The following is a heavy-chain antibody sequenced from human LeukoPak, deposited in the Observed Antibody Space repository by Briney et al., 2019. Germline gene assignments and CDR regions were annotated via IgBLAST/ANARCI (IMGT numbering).Heavy chain of an antibody. CDR3: ARVASYYDILTGYNYYGMDV. D-gene: IGHD3-9*01. J-gene: IGHJ6*01. V-gene: IGHV4-59*01. CDR2: IYSCGST. Sequence: SWVRPVPGKGMEWIGYIYSCGSTHYNPSHKSRVTISVDTSKNQCSLKLRSVTAADTAVYYCARVASYYDILTGYNYYGMDVGRQGTTVTVSS.